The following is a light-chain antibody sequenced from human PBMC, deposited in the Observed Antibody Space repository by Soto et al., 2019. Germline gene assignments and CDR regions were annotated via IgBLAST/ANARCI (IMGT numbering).Light chain of an antibody. CDR3: TSWTTSTTMI. Sequence: QSVLTQPASVSGSPGQSITISCTGTSSDIGAYNFVSWYQQHPGKAPKLMLYDVNIRPSGVSNRFYGSKSGNTASLTISGRQAEDEAEYYCTSWTTSTTMIFGVGTKRTVL. J-gene: IGLJ2*01. V-gene: IGLV2-14*03. CDR2: DVN. CDR1: SSDIGAYNF.